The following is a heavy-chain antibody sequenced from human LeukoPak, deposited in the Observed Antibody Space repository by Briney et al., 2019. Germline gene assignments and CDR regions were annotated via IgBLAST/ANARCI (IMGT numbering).Heavy chain of an antibody. Sequence: GESLKISCEGSGYRFTSYWIGWVRQMPGKGLEWMGIIHPTDSDTRYSPSFQGQVTVSVDKSINTAYLQWSSLKASDTAMYYCARFPEYGGNSVGSDYWGQGTLVTVSS. V-gene: IGHV5-51*01. CDR1: GYRFTSYW. J-gene: IGHJ4*02. CDR3: ARFPEYGGNSVGSDY. CDR2: IHPTDSDT. D-gene: IGHD4-23*01.